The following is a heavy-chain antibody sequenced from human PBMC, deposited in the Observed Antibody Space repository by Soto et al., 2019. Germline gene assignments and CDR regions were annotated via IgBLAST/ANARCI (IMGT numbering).Heavy chain of an antibody. D-gene: IGHD3-3*01. V-gene: IGHV3-48*02. CDR3: AREAWTCHLPLNWFDP. J-gene: IGHJ5*02. Sequence: EVQLVESGGGLVQPGGSLRLSCAASGFTFSSYSMNWVRQAPGKGLEWVSYISSSSSTIYYADSVKGRFTISRDTAKNSLDLQMTTLKDEDTALYDCAREAWTCHLPLNWFDPWGQGTLVTVSS. CDR1: GFTFSSYS. CDR2: ISSSSSTI.